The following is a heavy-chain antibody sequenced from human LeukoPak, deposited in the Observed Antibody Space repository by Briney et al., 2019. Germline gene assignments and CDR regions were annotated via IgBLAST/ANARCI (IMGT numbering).Heavy chain of an antibody. Sequence: GGSLRLSCAASGFTFSSYGMHWVRQAPGKGLEWVSYISSSSSTIYYADSVKGRFTISRDNAKNSLYLQMNSLRAEDTAVYYCARPSLLRYFDYWGQGTLVTVSS. CDR1: GFTFSSYG. V-gene: IGHV3-48*01. D-gene: IGHD3-22*01. J-gene: IGHJ4*02. CDR3: ARPSLLRYFDY. CDR2: ISSSSSTI.